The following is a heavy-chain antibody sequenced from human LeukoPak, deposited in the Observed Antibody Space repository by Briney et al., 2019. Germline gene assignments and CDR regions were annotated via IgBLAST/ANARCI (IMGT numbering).Heavy chain of an antibody. D-gene: IGHD3-3*01. CDR1: GGSISSYY. CDR3: ARDRALGYDFWGIDY. CDR2: IYTSGST. J-gene: IGHJ4*02. V-gene: IGHV4-4*07. Sequence: SETLSLTCTVSGGSISSYYWSWIRQSAGKGLEWIGRIYTSGSTNYNPPLKSRVTISVDTSKNQFSLKLSSVTAADTAVYYCARDRALGYDFWGIDYWGQGTLVTVSS.